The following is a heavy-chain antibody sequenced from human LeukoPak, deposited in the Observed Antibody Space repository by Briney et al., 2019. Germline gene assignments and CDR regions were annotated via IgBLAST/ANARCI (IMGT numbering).Heavy chain of an antibody. CDR3: AKGARDSFGTKSWFDP. CDR2: ISWNSGSI. V-gene: IGHV3-9*03. D-gene: IGHD3-3*01. CDR1: GFTFDGYA. Sequence: GRSLRLSCAASGFTFDGYAMHWVRQAPGKGLEWVSSISWNSGSIGYADSVKGRFTISRDNAKNSLYLQMDSLRAEDMAFYYCAKGARDSFGTKSWFDPWGQGTLVTVSS. J-gene: IGHJ5*02.